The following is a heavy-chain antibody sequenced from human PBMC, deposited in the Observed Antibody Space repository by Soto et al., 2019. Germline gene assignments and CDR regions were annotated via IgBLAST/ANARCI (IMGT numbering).Heavy chain of an antibody. Sequence: VGSLRLSCAASGFTFSSYAMSWVRQAPGKGLEWVSSVTSSPSSMFYADSVKGRFTISRDDAKDSLFLQMNSLRADDTAVYYCAREADFASSGYVLDYWGLGTLVTVSS. V-gene: IGHV3-21*01. CDR1: GFTFSSYA. D-gene: IGHD3-22*01. J-gene: IGHJ4*02. CDR3: AREADFASSGYVLDY. CDR2: VTSSPSSM.